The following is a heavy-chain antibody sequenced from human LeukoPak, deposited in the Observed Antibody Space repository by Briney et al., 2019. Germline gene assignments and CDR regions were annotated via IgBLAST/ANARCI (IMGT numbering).Heavy chain of an antibody. CDR3: AREAGGSAPYYYYYGMDV. CDR2: ISYDGSNK. J-gene: IGHJ6*02. V-gene: IGHV3-30-3*01. D-gene: IGHD1-26*01. CDR1: GFTFSSYA. Sequence: PGRSLRLSCAASGFTFSSYAMHWVRQAPGKGLEWVAVISYDGSNKHYADSVKGRFTISRDNSKNTLYLQMNSLRAEDTAVYYCAREAGGSAPYYYYYGMDVWGQGTTVTVSS.